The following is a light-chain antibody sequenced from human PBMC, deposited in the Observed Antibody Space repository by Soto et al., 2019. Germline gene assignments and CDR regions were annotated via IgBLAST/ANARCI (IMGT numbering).Light chain of an antibody. J-gene: IGKJ5*01. CDR1: QSVSSSY. Sequence: EIVLTQSPGTLSLSPGEIATLSCRASQSVSSSYLAWYQQTPGQAPRLLIYGASTRATGIPDRFSGSGSGTHFTLTISRLEPEAFAVYYCQHYGSSLLVTFGQGTRLEIK. V-gene: IGKV3-20*01. CDR2: GAS. CDR3: QHYGSSLLVT.